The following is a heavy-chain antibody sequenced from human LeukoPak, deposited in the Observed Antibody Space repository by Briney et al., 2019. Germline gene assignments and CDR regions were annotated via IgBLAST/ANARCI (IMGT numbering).Heavy chain of an antibody. D-gene: IGHD3-10*01. J-gene: IGHJ4*02. V-gene: IGHV1-2*02. CDR2: ISPNSGGT. CDR3: ARARPGAYGSGSYPDY. CDR1: GYTFTGYY. Sequence: GASVKVSCKASGYTFTGYYMHWVRQAPGQGLEWMGWISPNSGGTNYAQKFQGRVTMTRDTSISTAYMELSRLRSDDTAVYYCARARPGAYGSGSYPDYWGQGTLVTVSS.